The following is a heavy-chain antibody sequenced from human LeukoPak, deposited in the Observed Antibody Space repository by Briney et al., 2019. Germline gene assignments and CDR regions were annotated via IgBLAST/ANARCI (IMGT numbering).Heavy chain of an antibody. Sequence: ASVKVSCKASGYTFTGYYMHWVRQAPGQGLEWMGWINPNSGGTRYAQKFQGRVTMTRDTSISTAYMELSRLRSDDTAVYYCARALSIAAADQLSHGYWGQGTLVTVSS. CDR2: INPNSGGT. V-gene: IGHV1-2*02. CDR3: ARALSIAAADQLSHGY. D-gene: IGHD6-13*01. CDR1: GYTFTGYY. J-gene: IGHJ4*02.